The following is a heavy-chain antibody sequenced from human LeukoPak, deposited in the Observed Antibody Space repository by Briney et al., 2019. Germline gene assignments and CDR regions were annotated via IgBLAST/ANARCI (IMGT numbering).Heavy chain of an antibody. Sequence: SETLSLTCTVSGDSISTYYWSWIRQPPGKGLEWIGYIYYSETTNYNPSLKSRVTISVDTSKNEASLKLSSVTAADTAEYYCARGPEDYFDYWGQGTLVTVSS. CDR2: IYYSETT. CDR1: GDSISTYY. J-gene: IGHJ4*02. V-gene: IGHV4-59*08. CDR3: ARGPEDYFDY.